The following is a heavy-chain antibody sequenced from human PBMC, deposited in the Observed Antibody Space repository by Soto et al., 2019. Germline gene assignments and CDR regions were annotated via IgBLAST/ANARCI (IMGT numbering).Heavy chain of an antibody. CDR2: IYTGGTT. D-gene: IGHD5-12*01. CDR3: ARDRATYYMDV. V-gene: IGHV3-66*01. J-gene: IGHJ6*03. Sequence: GGSLRLSCASSGFTVSSNYMSWVRQAPGKGLEWVSIIYTGGTTYYADSVKGRFTISRDNSKNTLYLQLNSLRAEDTAVYFCARDRATYYMDVWGKGTTVTVSS. CDR1: GFTVSSNY.